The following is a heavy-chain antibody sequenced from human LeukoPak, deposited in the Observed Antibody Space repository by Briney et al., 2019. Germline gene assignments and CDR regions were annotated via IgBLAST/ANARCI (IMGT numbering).Heavy chain of an antibody. CDR2: IRYDGSNK. CDR1: GFTFSSYG. V-gene: IGHV3-30*02. Sequence: GGSQRLPCAASGFTFSSYGMHWVRQAPGKGLEWVAFIRYDGSNKYYADSVKGRFTISRDNSKNTLYLQVNSLRAEDTAVYYCAKGRFLEWSFDYWGQGTLVTVSS. J-gene: IGHJ4*02. CDR3: AKGRFLEWSFDY. D-gene: IGHD3-3*01.